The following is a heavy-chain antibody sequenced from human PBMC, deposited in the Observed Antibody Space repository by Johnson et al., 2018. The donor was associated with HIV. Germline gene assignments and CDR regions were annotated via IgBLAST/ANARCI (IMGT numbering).Heavy chain of an antibody. CDR2: ISYDGSNK. CDR1: GFTFSSYA. J-gene: IGHJ3*02. V-gene: IGHV3-30*04. Sequence: QVQLVESGGGVVQPGRSLRLSCAASGFTFSSYAMHWVRHAPGKGLEWVAVISYDGSNKYYADSVKGRFTISRDNSKNTLYLQMNSLRAEDTAVYYCARAEQLAGGAFDIWGQGTMVTVSS. CDR3: ARAEQLAGGAFDI. D-gene: IGHD6-6*01.